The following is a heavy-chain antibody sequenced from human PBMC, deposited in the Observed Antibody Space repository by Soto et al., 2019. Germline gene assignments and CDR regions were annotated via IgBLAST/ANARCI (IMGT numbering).Heavy chain of an antibody. CDR2: INPSGGST. D-gene: IGHD5-18*01. Sequence: AASVKVSCKASGYTFTSYYMHWVRQAPGQGIEWMGIINPSGGSTSYAQKFQGRVTMTRDTSTSTVYMELSSLRSEDTAVYYCASRYTRGTAMVSSYGMDDWGQGTTVTVSS. CDR3: ASRYTRGTAMVSSYGMDD. CDR1: GYTFTSYY. V-gene: IGHV1-46*01. J-gene: IGHJ6*02.